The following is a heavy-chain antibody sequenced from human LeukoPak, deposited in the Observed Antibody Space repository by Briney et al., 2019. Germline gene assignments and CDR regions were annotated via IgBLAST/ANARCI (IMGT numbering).Heavy chain of an antibody. CDR1: GYTFTGYY. CDR3: ARADSITIFGVVPRDY. J-gene: IGHJ4*02. D-gene: IGHD3-3*01. CDR2: INPNSGGT. V-gene: IGHV1-2*02. Sequence: ASVKVSCKASGYTFTGYYMHWVRQAPGQGLEWMGWINPNSGGTNYAQKFQGRVTMTRDTSVSTAYMELSRLRSDDTAVYYCARADSITIFGVVPRDYWGQGTLVTVSS.